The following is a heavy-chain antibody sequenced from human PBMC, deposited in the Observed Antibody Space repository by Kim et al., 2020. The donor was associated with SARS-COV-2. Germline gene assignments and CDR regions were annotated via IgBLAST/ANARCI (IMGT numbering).Heavy chain of an antibody. CDR2: IYSGGST. V-gene: IGHV3-66*02. J-gene: IGHJ6*02. D-gene: IGHD6-13*01. CDR1: GFTVSSNY. Sequence: GGSLRLSCAASGFTVSSNYMSWVRQAPGKGLEWVSVIYSGGSTYYADSVKGRFTISRDNSKNTLYLQMNSLRAEDTAVYYCARDLREYSSSPLAGGDNRKIYYYGMDVWGQGTTVTVSS. CDR3: ARDLREYSSSPLAGGDNRKIYYYGMDV.